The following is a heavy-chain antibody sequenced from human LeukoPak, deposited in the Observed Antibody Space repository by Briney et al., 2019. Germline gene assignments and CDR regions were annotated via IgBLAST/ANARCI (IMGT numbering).Heavy chain of an antibody. V-gene: IGHV1-18*01. CDR1: GYTFTSYG. CDR2: ISAYNDYT. Sequence: ASVKVSCKASGYTFTSYGISWVRQAPGQGLEWMGWISAYNDYTHYAQKFQGRVTMTTDTSTSTAYMELRSLRVEDTAIYYCARDYVWGPSESDYWGQGTLVTVSS. D-gene: IGHD7-27*01. J-gene: IGHJ4*02. CDR3: ARDYVWGPSESDY.